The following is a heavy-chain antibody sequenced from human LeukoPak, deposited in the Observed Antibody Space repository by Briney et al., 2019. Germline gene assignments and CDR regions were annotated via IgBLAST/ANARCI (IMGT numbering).Heavy chain of an antibody. CDR1: GFSFSDAW. CDR2: IESKTDGGTT. Sequence: GGSLRLSCAASGFSFSDAWMSWVRQIPGKGLEWVGRIESKTDGGTTDYAAPVKGRFTISRDNAKNSLYLQMNSLRAEDTAVYYCARDYVWGSPESDYWGQGTLVTVSS. D-gene: IGHD7-27*01. J-gene: IGHJ4*02. CDR3: ARDYVWGSPESDY. V-gene: IGHV3-15*04.